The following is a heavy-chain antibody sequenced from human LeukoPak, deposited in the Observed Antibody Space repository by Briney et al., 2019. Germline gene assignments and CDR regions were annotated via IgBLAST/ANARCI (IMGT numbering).Heavy chain of an antibody. CDR2: IIPIFGTA. CDR1: GGTFSSYA. CDR3: ARSEGQTYYYDSSGYYRDY. Sequence: SVTVSCKASGGTFSSYAISWVRQAPGQGLEWMGGIIPIFGTANYAQKFQGRVTITADESTSTAYMELSSLRSEDTAVYYCARSEGQTYYYDSSGYYRDYWGQGTLVTVSS. D-gene: IGHD3-22*01. J-gene: IGHJ4*02. V-gene: IGHV1-69*01.